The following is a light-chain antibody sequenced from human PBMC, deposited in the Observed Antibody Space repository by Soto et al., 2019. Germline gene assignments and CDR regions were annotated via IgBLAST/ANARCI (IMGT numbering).Light chain of an antibody. CDR1: QGVSRK. V-gene: IGKV3-15*01. Sequence: DIVMTQSPATLSVAPGERVTFSCRASQGVSRKLAWYQHKPGQAPMLLISGASTGATGIPARFSGSGSGTEFTLTISSLQSEDCAIYYCQQYHTWPITFGWGTKVDIK. CDR3: QQYHTWPIT. CDR2: GAS. J-gene: IGKJ4*01.